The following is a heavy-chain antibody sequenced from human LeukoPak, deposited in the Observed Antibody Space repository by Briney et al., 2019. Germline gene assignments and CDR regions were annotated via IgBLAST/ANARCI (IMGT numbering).Heavy chain of an antibody. CDR2: IFYSGIT. CDR1: GGSISSYY. V-gene: IGHV4-59*01. J-gene: IGHJ3*02. Sequence: SGTLSLTCTVSGGSISSYYGSWLRQPPGKGLEGIGYIFYSGITNYNPSLKSRFTISVDTSKNQFSLKLSSVTAADTAVYYCARYHVTPEAFDIWGQGTMVTVSS. CDR3: ARYHVTPEAFDI. D-gene: IGHD4-23*01.